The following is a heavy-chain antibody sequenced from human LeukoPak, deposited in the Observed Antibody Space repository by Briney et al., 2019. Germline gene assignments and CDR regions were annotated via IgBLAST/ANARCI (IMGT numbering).Heavy chain of an antibody. V-gene: IGHV3-33*06. Sequence: GGSLRLSCAASGFTLRNYAMHSVRQAPGKGLEWVAVISYDGSDKYYVDSVKGRFTISRDNSRNTLYLQMNSLSADDTAVYYCAKDIGGTSFSNWFDPWGQGTLVTVSS. CDR3: AKDIGGTSFSNWFDP. CDR2: ISYDGSDK. D-gene: IGHD2-15*01. J-gene: IGHJ5*02. CDR1: GFTLRNYA.